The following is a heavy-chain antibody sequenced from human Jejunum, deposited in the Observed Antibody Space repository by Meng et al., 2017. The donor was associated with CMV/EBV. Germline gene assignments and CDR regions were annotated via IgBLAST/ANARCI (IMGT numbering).Heavy chain of an antibody. CDR1: FMSYT. CDR2: ISSSSSSR. D-gene: IGHD2-2*01. CDR3: ARGAVDCTSTSCFSGFFDL. V-gene: IGHV3-21*06. Sequence: FMSYTMNWVRQAPGKGLEWVSSISSSSSSRDYADSVKGRFTISRDNAENSLDLQMNSLRAEDAGVYYCARGAVDCTSTSCFSGFFDLWGQGTLVTVSS. J-gene: IGHJ4*02.